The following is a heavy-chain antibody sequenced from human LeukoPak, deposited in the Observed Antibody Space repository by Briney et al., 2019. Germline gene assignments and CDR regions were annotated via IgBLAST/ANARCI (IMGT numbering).Heavy chain of an antibody. CDR3: ARAGSGSYGGQDY. V-gene: IGHV4-61*02. CDR2: IYTSGST. J-gene: IGHJ4*02. Sequence: SETLSLTCTVSGGSISSGSYYWSWIRQPAGKGLEWIGRIYTSGSTNYNPSLKSRVTISVDTSKNQFSLKLSSVTAADTAVYYCARAGSGSYGGQDYWGQGTLVTASS. D-gene: IGHD3-10*01. CDR1: GGSISSGSYY.